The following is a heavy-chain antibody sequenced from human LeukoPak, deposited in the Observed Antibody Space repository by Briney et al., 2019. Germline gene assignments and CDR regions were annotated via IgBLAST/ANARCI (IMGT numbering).Heavy chain of an antibody. CDR3: ARGLITITIFGVVARVGFDY. Sequence: PSETLSLTCAVYGGSFSGYYWSWIRQPPGKGLEWIGEINHSGSTNYNPSLKSRVTISVDTSKNQFSLKLSSVTAADTAVYYCARGLITITIFGVVARVGFDYWGQGTLVTVSS. CDR1: GGSFSGYY. J-gene: IGHJ4*02. V-gene: IGHV4-34*01. CDR2: INHSGST. D-gene: IGHD3-3*01.